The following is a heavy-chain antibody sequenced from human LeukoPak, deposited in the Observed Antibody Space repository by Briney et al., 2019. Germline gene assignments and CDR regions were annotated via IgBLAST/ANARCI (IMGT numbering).Heavy chain of an antibody. V-gene: IGHV3-23*01. J-gene: IGHJ4*02. CDR1: GFTFSSYA. CDR2: ISGSGGST. D-gene: IGHD2-15*01. CDR3: ANGWSPDY. Sequence: GGSLRLSCAASGFTFSSYAMSWVRQAPGKGLEWVSGISGSGGSTYCADSVKGRFTILRDNSKNTLYLQMNSLRAEDTAVYHCANGWSPDYWGRGTLVTVSS.